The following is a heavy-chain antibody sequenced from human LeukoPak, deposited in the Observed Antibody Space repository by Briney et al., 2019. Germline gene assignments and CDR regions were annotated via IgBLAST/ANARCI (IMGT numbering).Heavy chain of an antibody. Sequence: ASVKVSCKASGYTCTSYAMHWVRQAPGQRLEWMGWINAGNGNTKYSQKFQGRVTITRDTSTSTAYMELRSLRSDDTAVYYCARDGLGDILTGYYPPFDYWGQGTLVTVSS. J-gene: IGHJ4*02. CDR2: INAGNGNT. V-gene: IGHV1-3*01. CDR1: GYTCTSYA. D-gene: IGHD3-9*01. CDR3: ARDGLGDILTGYYPPFDY.